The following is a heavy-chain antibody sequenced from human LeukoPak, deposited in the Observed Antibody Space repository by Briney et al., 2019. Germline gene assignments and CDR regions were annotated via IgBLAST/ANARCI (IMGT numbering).Heavy chain of an antibody. D-gene: IGHD2-15*01. CDR3: ARVGSCSGGSCYYRLFDY. V-gene: IGHV4-61*02. Sequence: SETLSLTCTVSGGSISSGSYYWSWIRQPAGKGLEWIGRIHTSGSTNYDPSLKSRVTISVDTSKNQFSLKLSSVTAADTAVYYCARVGSCSGGSCYYRLFDYWGQGTLVTVSS. CDR1: GGSISSGSYY. CDR2: IHTSGST. J-gene: IGHJ4*02.